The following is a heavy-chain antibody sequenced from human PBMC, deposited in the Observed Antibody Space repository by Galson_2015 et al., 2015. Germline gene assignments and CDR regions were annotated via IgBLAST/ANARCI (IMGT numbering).Heavy chain of an antibody. CDR3: ERDRRAVASEDDAFDI. J-gene: IGHJ3*02. V-gene: IGHV1-18*04. Sequence: SVQLSCKASGYNFTSYGISWVRQAPGQGPEWIGWTTAYNGNTNYAQKLQGRVTMTTDTSTSTAYMELRSLRSDDTAVYYCERDRRAVASEDDAFDIWGQGTMVTVSS. CDR1: GYNFTSYG. CDR2: TTAYNGNT. D-gene: IGHD6-19*01.